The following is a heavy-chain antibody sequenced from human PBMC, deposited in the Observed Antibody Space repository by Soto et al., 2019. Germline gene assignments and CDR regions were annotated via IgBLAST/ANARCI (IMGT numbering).Heavy chain of an antibody. CDR2: ISAYNGNT. Sequence: ASVKVSCKASGYTFTSYGISWVRQAPGQGLEWMGWISAYNGNTNYARKLQGRVTMTTDTSTSTAYMELRSLRSDDTAVYYCARDDCMSTSCYASYWGQGTLVIVSS. CDR3: ARDDCMSTSCYASY. J-gene: IGHJ4*02. CDR1: GYTFTSYG. D-gene: IGHD2-2*01. V-gene: IGHV1-18*01.